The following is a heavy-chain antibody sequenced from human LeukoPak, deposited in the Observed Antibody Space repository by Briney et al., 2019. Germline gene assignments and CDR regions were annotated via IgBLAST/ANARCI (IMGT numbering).Heavy chain of an antibody. J-gene: IGHJ6*04. CDR3: ARVNVGYCSSTSCQDV. D-gene: IGHD2-2*01. Sequence: GGSLRLSCAASGFTASSNYMSWVRQAPGKGLEWVSVIYSGGSTYYAHSVKGRFTISRDNSKNTLYLQMNSLRAEDTAVYYCARVNVGYCSSTSCQDVWGKGTTVTVSS. CDR2: IYSGGST. CDR1: GFTASSNY. V-gene: IGHV3-66*02.